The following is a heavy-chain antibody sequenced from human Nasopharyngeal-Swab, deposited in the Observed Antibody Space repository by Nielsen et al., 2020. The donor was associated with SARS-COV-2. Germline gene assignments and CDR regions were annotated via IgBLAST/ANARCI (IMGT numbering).Heavy chain of an antibody. V-gene: IGHV3-30*04. CDR1: GFTFSSYT. CDR2: ISYDGSNK. J-gene: IGHJ4*02. D-gene: IGHD6-13*01. Sequence: GESLKISCAASGFTFSSYTIHWVRQAPGKGLEWVAVISYDGSNKYYADSVKGRFTISRDNSKNTLYLQMNSLRAEDTAVYYCASGDATNSSSWLSLDYWGQGTLVTVSS. CDR3: ASGDATNSSSWLSLDY.